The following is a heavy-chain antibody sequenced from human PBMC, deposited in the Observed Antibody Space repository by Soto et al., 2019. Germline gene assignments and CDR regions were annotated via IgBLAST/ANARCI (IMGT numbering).Heavy chain of an antibody. CDR3: AILGTYYFDNSDNYFDF. J-gene: IGHJ4*02. CDR2: INAGNGNT. Sequence: QVQLVQSGAEEMKPGASVKVSCKASGYTLTRYSIHWVRQAPGQRLEWMGWINAGNGNTKFSQKFQGRATITRDTSASTAYMELRGLRSEDTAVYYCAILGTYYFDNSDNYFDFWGQGTLVTVSS. CDR1: GYTLTRYS. V-gene: IGHV1-3*05. D-gene: IGHD3-22*01.